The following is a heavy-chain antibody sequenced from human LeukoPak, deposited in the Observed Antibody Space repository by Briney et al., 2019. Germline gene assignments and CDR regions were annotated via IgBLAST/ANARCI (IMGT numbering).Heavy chain of an antibody. V-gene: IGHV4-31*03. CDR3: AREDDSSGSLDY. D-gene: IGHD3-22*01. CDR1: GGSISSGGYY. CDR2: IYYSGST. J-gene: IGHJ4*02. Sequence: SQTLSLTCTVSGGSISSGGYYWSWIRQHSGKGLEWIGYIYYSGSTYYNPSLKSRVNISVDTSKNQFSLKLSSVTAADTAVYYCAREDDSSGSLDYWGQGTLVTVSS.